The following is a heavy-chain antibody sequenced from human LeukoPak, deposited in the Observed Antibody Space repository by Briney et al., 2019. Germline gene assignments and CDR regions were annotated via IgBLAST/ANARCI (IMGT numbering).Heavy chain of an antibody. CDR3: ARSPHILTGENFDY. CDR2: INPKSGGT. J-gene: IGHJ4*02. Sequence: ASVKVSCKASGYTFTGYYMHWMRQAPGQGLEWMGWINPKSGGTNYAQKFEARVTMTRDMSISTVYMELSRLRFDDKAVYYCARSPHILTGENFDYWGQGTRVTVSS. CDR1: GYTFTGYY. V-gene: IGHV1-2*02. D-gene: IGHD3-9*01.